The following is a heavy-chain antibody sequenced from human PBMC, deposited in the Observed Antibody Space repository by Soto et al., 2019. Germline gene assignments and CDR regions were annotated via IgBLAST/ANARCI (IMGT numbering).Heavy chain of an antibody. CDR2: IIPMFGTA. Sequence: ASVKVSCKTSGGTFSSYAISWVRQAPGQGLEWMGGIIPMFGTANYAQKFQGRVTITADESTSTAYMELSSLRSEDTAVYYCARSRANYYDSRGYYYRPFDSWGQGTLVTVSS. V-gene: IGHV1-69*13. CDR3: ARSRANYYDSRGYYYRPFDS. CDR1: GGTFSSYA. J-gene: IGHJ4*02. D-gene: IGHD3-22*01.